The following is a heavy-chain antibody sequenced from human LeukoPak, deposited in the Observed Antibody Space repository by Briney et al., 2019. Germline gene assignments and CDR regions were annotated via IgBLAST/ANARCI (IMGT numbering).Heavy chain of an antibody. CDR3: ANLITPGLFVP. J-gene: IGHJ5*02. D-gene: IGHD2-15*01. V-gene: IGHV4-39*06. CDR1: GGSISSSSYY. CDR2: IYDSGST. Sequence: SETLSLTCAVSGGSISSSSYYWGSTRQPPGWGGGWIGSIYDSGSTYNHPPRKSRITIAVLTPKNQFILKLSAVTAAGTAVHSGANLITPGLFVPWGEGALVTLSS.